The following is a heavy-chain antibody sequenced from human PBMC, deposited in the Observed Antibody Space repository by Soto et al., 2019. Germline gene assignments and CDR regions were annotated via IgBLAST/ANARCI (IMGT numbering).Heavy chain of an antibody. J-gene: IGHJ4*02. Sequence: QAHGQGLEWMGWISAYNGNTNYAQKLQGRVTMTTDTSTSTAYMELRSLRSDDTAVYYCASTAAGYPSAVYWGKGTPVSVS. D-gene: IGHD6-13*01. CDR2: ISAYNGNT. V-gene: IGHV1-18*01. CDR3: ASTAAGYPSAVY.